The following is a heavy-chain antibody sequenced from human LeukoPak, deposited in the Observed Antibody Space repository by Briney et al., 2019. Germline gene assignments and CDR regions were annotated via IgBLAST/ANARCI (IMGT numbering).Heavy chain of an antibody. V-gene: IGHV3-23*01. J-gene: IGHJ5*02. CDR1: GFTFSSYA. D-gene: IGHD3-16*01. Sequence: GGSLRLSCAASGFTFSSYAMGWVRQAPGKGLEWVTSTSGNGVKRYYAGSVRGRFTISRDNFKNTLYLQMSSLRAEDTAVYYCARHYGPWGQGTLVTVSS. CDR2: TSGNGVKR. CDR3: ARHYGP.